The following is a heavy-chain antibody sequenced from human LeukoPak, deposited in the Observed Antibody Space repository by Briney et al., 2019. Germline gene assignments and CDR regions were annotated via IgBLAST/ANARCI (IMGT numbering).Heavy chain of an antibody. V-gene: IGHV3-7*04. D-gene: IGHD4-17*01. J-gene: IGHJ1*01. Sequence: PGGSLRLSCAASGFIFRRYWMTWVRQAPGKGLEWVANIKQDGSEKYYVDSVKGRFTISRDNAKNSLYLQMHNVRVEDTAVYYCARGSLPAEYFQHWGQGTLVTVSS. CDR2: IKQDGSEK. CDR1: GFIFRRYW. CDR3: ARGSLPAEYFQH.